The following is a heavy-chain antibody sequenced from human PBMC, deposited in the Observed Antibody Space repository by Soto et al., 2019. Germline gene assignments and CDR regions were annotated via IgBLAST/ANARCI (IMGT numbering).Heavy chain of an antibody. CDR2: IRSKANSYAT. D-gene: IGHD5-18*01. CDR3: TSSTAMVTLYDY. V-gene: IGHV3-73*02. J-gene: IGHJ4*02. CDR1: GFTFSGSA. Sequence: EVQLVESGGGLVQPGGSLKLSCAASGFTFSGSAMHWVRQASGKGLEWVGRIRSKANSYATAYAASVKGRFTISRDDSKNTAYLQMNSLKTEDTAVYYCTSSTAMVTLYDYWRQGTLVTVSS.